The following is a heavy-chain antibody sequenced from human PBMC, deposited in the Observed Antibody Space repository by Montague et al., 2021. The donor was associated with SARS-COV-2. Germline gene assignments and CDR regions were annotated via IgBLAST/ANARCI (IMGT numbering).Heavy chain of an antibody. CDR2: IYTSGST. V-gene: IGHV4-4*07. J-gene: IGHJ6*02. CDR3: AREPLEWGHQLLWEVYYYYGMDA. Sequence: SETLSLTCTVSGGSISSYYWNWIRQPAGKGLEWIGRIYTSGSTNYNPSLKSRVTMSVDTSKNQFSLKLSSVTAADTAVYYCAREPLEWGHQLLWEVYYYYGMDAWGQGTTVTVSS. CDR1: GGSISSYY. D-gene: IGHD2-2*01.